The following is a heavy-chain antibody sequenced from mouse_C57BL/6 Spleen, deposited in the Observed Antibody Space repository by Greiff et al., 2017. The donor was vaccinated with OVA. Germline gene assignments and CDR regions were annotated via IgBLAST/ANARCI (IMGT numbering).Heavy chain of an antibody. V-gene: IGHV3-6*01. J-gene: IGHJ2*01. CDR3: ARGNGYDGFDY. Sequence: ESGPGLVKPSQSLSLTCSVTGYSITSGYYWNWIRQFPGNKLEWMGYISYDGSNNYNPSLKNRISITRDTSKNQFFLKLNSVTTEDTATYYCARGNGYDGFDYWGQGTTLTVSS. CDR2: ISYDGSN. D-gene: IGHD2-2*01. CDR1: GYSITSGYY.